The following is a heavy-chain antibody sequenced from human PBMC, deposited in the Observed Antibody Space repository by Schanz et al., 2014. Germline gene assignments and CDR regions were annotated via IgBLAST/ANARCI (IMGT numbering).Heavy chain of an antibody. J-gene: IGHJ6*01. Sequence: CAASGFTFSSYGMHWVRHAPGKGLEWVAVISYDGGNKYYAGSVMVRFTISRDNSKNTLYLQMNSLRTEDTAVHYCAKEEGSAFSYGVEVWGQGTTVNVSP. CDR2: ISYDGGNK. CDR3: AKEEGSAFSYGVEV. V-gene: IGHV3-30*18. CDR1: GFTFSSYG.